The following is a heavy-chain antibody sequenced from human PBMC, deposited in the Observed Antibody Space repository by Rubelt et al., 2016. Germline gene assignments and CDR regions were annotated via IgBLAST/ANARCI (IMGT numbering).Heavy chain of an antibody. Sequence: QVQLVESGGGVVQPGRSLRLSCAASGFTFSSYGMHWVRQAPGKGLEWVAVIWYDGSNKYYADSVKGRFTSSRDNSKNTLYLQMNSLRAEDTAVYYCARDMNKNEFFDAFDIWGQGTMVTVSS. CDR1: GFTFSSYG. CDR2: IWYDGSNK. CDR3: ARDMNKNEFFDAFDI. J-gene: IGHJ3*02. D-gene: IGHD1/OR15-1a*01. V-gene: IGHV3-33*01.